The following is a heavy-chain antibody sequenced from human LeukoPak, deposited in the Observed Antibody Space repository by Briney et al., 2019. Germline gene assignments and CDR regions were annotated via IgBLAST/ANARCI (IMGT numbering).Heavy chain of an antibody. Sequence: SSVKVSCKASGYSFPDHYLHWLRQAPGQGLEWMGWIHPNSGDTNYAQRFQGRVSLTRDTSISTAYMELSSLRSDDTAVYYCARDHNWGPDYWGQGTLVSVSS. CDR2: IHPNSGDT. J-gene: IGHJ4*02. D-gene: IGHD7-27*01. CDR3: ARDHNWGPDY. CDR1: GYSFPDHY. V-gene: IGHV1-2*02.